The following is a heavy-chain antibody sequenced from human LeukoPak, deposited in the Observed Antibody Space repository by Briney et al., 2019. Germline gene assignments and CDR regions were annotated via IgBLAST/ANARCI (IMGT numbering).Heavy chain of an antibody. CDR3: TKAAGNIGYDPLDAFDI. D-gene: IGHD5-12*01. CDR1: GFSFDDYA. J-gene: IGHJ3*02. Sequence: PGRSLRLSCAASGFSFDDYAMHWVRQAPGKSLQWVSLISEDGRNTYYADAVKGRFTISRDNSKNTLYLQMNSLRTEDTALYYCTKAAGNIGYDPLDAFDIWGQGTVVTVSS. CDR2: ISEDGRNT. V-gene: IGHV3-43*02.